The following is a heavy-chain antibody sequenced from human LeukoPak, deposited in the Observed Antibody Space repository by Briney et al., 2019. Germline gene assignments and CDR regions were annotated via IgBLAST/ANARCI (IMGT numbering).Heavy chain of an antibody. CDR2: IYPGDSDT. D-gene: IGHD2-2*01. CDR3: ALPAASLGYGMDV. J-gene: IGHJ6*02. Sequence: GESLKISCKGSGYSFTSYWIGWVRQMPGKGLEWMGIIYPGDSDTRYSPSFQGQVTISADKSISTAYLQWSSLKASDTAMYYCALPAASLGYGMDVWGQGTTVTVSS. V-gene: IGHV5-51*01. CDR1: GYSFTSYW.